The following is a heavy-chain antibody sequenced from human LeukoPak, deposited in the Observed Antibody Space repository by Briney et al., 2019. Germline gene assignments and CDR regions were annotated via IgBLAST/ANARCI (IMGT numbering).Heavy chain of an antibody. Sequence: PGGSLRLSCAASGFPISSYLMSWVRQVPGKGLESVAHIKHDSSETYYVDTVRGRFIISRDNAKNSLYLQMNSLRVEDTAVYHCARGPTDFDASDIWGHGTLVTVSS. J-gene: IGHJ3*02. V-gene: IGHV3-7*01. CDR3: ARGPTDFDASDI. CDR2: IKHDSSET. CDR1: GFPISSYL.